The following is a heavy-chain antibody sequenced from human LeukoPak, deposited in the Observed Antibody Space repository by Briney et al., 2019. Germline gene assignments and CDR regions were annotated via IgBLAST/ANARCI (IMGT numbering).Heavy chain of an antibody. V-gene: IGHV1-69*01. Sequence: GASVKVSFKASGGTFSSYAISWVRQAPGQGLEWMGGIIPIFGTANYAQKFQGRVTITADESTSTAYMELSSLRSEDTAVYYCARDSCRGDCYPFDYWGQGTLVTVSS. CDR2: IIPIFGTA. CDR3: ARDSCRGDCYPFDY. J-gene: IGHJ4*02. D-gene: IGHD2-21*02. CDR1: GGTFSSYA.